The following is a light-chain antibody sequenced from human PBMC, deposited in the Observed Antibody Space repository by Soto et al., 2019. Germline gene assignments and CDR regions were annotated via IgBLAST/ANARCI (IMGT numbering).Light chain of an antibody. CDR1: SSDIGGYNY. CDR3: SSYTTTTTLYV. Sequence: LTQSASVSGSPGQSITISCTGASSDIGGYNYVSWYQQHPGKAPKLLIYDVTNRPSGISNRFSGSKSGNTASLTISGLQAEDEADYFCSSYTTTTTLYVFGTGTKVTVL. CDR2: DVT. J-gene: IGLJ1*01. V-gene: IGLV2-14*03.